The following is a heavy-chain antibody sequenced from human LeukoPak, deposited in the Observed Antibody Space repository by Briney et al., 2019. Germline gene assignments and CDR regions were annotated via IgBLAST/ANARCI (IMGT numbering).Heavy chain of an antibody. J-gene: IGHJ4*02. D-gene: IGHD6-19*01. CDR2: ISSTSSYI. Sequence: PGGSLRLSCAASGFTFSSYSMNWVRQAPGKGLEWVSSISSTSSYIYYADSVKGRFTISRDNAKNSVFLQMNSLRAEGTAVYYCARECGVSGWYGWSDSWGQGTLVTVSS. CDR3: ARECGVSGWYGWSDS. CDR1: GFTFSSYS. V-gene: IGHV3-21*01.